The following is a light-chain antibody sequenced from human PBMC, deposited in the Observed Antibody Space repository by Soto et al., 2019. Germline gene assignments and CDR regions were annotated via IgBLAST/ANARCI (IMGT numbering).Light chain of an antibody. CDR2: GAS. Sequence: EIVLTQSPGTLSLSPGERATLSCRASQRVSSSFLAWYQQKPGQAPRLLIYGASSRATGIPDRISGSGSGTDFTLTISRLEPEDFAVYYCQQYGSSPSTFGQGTEVEIK. J-gene: IGKJ1*01. V-gene: IGKV3-20*01. CDR3: QQYGSSPST. CDR1: QRVSSSF.